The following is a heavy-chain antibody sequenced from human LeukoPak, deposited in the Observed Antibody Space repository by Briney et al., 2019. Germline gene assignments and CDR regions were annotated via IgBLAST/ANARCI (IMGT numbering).Heavy chain of an antibody. Sequence: GASVKVSCKASGYTFTSYGISWVRQAPGQGLEWMGWISAYNGNTNYAQKLQGRVTMTTDTSTSTAYMELRSLRSDDTAVYYCARVPIPWYYYYYGMDVWGQGTTVTVSS. CDR2: ISAYNGNT. V-gene: IGHV1-18*01. CDR3: ARVPIPWYYYYYGMDV. J-gene: IGHJ6*02. CDR1: GYTFTSYG.